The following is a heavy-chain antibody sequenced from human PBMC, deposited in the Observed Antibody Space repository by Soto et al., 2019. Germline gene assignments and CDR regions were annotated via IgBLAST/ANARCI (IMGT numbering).Heavy chain of an antibody. CDR2: ISTYNGNT. CDR3: ARTIAVAGIGYYFDY. D-gene: IGHD6-19*01. CDR1: GYSFSTYA. Sequence: ASVKVSCKASGYSFSTYAISWVRQAPGHGLEWLGRISTYNGNTNYGHILQGRVALTTDTSTNTAFMELRSLGSDDTAVYYCARTIAVAGIGYYFDYWGQGTLVTVSS. V-gene: IGHV1-18*04. J-gene: IGHJ4*02.